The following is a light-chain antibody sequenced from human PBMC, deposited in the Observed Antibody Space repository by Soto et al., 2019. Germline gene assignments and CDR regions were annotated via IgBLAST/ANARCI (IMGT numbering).Light chain of an antibody. V-gene: IGKV3-11*01. J-gene: IGKJ3*01. CDR3: QKRSDWRFT. Sequence: IVLTQSPGTLSLSSGERATLSCRASQSVGSYLAWYQHKPGQAPRLLIYDASNRATGVPARFSGSGSGTDFTLTISSLEPEDFGVYYCQKRSDWRFTFGPGTKVDI. CDR1: QSVGSY. CDR2: DAS.